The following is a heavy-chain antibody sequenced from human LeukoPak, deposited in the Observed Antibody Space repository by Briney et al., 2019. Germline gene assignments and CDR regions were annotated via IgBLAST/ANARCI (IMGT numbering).Heavy chain of an antibody. CDR3: ARGGYSSSWYL. Sequence: SETLSLTCAVYGGSFSGYYWSWIRQPPGKGLEWIGEINHSGSTNYNPSLKSRVTISVDTSKNQFSLKLSSVTAADTAVNYCARGGYSSSWYLWGQGTLVTVSS. CDR1: GGSFSGYY. CDR2: INHSGST. D-gene: IGHD6-13*01. J-gene: IGHJ4*02. V-gene: IGHV4-34*01.